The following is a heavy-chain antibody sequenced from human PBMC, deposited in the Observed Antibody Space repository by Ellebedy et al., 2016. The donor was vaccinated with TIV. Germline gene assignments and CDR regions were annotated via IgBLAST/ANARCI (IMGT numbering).Heavy chain of an antibody. CDR1: GYSFTSYA. V-gene: IGHV1-3*01. CDR3: ARDDYNDSNGYLASFDY. D-gene: IGHD3-22*01. CDR2: IHAVDGRT. J-gene: IGHJ4*02. Sequence: AASVKVSCKASGYSFTSYAIHWVRQAAGQRPEWVGWIHAVDGRTKYSKKFQGRVTITRDTSASTDYMDLSRMTSEDTAVYYCARDDYNDSNGYLASFDYWGQGTLVTVSS.